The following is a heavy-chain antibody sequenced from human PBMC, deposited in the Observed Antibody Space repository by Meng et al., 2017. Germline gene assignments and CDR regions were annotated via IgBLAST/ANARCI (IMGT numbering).Heavy chain of an antibody. J-gene: IGHJ4*02. CDR1: GYSISSGYY. CDR3: ARGPPYYYDSSGYYSTRHKNTHDY. Sequence: GSLRLSCTVSGYSISSGYYWGWIRQPPGKGLEWIGSIYHSVSTYYNPSLKSRVTISVDTSKNQSSLKLSSVTAADTAVYYCARGPPYYYDSSGYYSTRHKNTHDYWGQGTLVTVSS. CDR2: IYHSVST. D-gene: IGHD3-22*01. V-gene: IGHV4-38-2*02.